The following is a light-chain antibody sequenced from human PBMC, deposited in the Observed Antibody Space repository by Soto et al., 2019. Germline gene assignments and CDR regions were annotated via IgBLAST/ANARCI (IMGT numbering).Light chain of an antibody. Sequence: DIQMTQSPSTLSASVGDRVTITCRASQSISSWLAWYQQKPGKAPTLLIYKASSLESGVPSRFSGSGSGTEFTLTVSSLQPDEFATYYCQPYNSYWTFGQGTKVEIK. V-gene: IGKV1-5*03. CDR1: QSISSW. J-gene: IGKJ1*01. CDR2: KAS. CDR3: QPYNSYWT.